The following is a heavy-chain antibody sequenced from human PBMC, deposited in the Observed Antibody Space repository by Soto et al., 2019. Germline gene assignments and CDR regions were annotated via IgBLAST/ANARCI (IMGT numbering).Heavy chain of an antibody. CDR1: GGSISSYY. D-gene: IGHD6-13*01. V-gene: IGHV4-59*01. CDR3: ARDHPPAARYYYYGMDV. CDR2: IYYSGST. J-gene: IGHJ6*02. Sequence: PSGPLSLTCTVSGGSISSYYWSWIRQPPGKGLEWIGYIYYSGSTNYNPSLKSRVTISVDTSKNQFSLKLSSVTAADTAVYYCARDHPPAARYYYYGMDVWGQGTTVT.